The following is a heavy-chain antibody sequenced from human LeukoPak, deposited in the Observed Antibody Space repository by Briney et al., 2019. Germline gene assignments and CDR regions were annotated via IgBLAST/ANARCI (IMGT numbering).Heavy chain of an antibody. Sequence: ASVKVSCKASGYTFTSYGISWVRQAPGQGLEWMGWISAYNGNTNYAQKLQGRVTMTTDTSTSTAYMELRSLRSDDPAVYYCARDLTPYGDYPYYFDYWGQGTLVTVSS. CDR3: ARDLTPYGDYPYYFDY. D-gene: IGHD4-17*01. V-gene: IGHV1-18*01. J-gene: IGHJ4*02. CDR2: ISAYNGNT. CDR1: GYTFTSYG.